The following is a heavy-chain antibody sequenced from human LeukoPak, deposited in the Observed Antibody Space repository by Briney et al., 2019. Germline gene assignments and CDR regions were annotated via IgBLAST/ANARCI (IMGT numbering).Heavy chain of an antibody. CDR2: ISWNSGSI. V-gene: IGHV3-9*01. CDR3: ARAGGYCSGGSCYTFYDYVWGSYPLYYFDY. Sequence: GGSLRLSCAASGFIFDDYAMHWVRQAPGKGLEWVSGISWNSGSIGYADSVKGRLTISRDNAKNSLYLQMNSLRAEDTAVYYCARAGGYCSGGSCYTFYDYVWGSYPLYYFDYWGQGTLVTVSS. D-gene: IGHD2-15*01. CDR1: GFIFDDYA. J-gene: IGHJ4*02.